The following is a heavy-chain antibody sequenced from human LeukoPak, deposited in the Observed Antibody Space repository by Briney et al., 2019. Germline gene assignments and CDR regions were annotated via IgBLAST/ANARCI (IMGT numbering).Heavy chain of an antibody. V-gene: IGHV4-30-4*01. D-gene: IGHD2-15*01. CDR1: GASIRSGDYY. J-gene: IGHJ3*02. CDR3: ARNCSGGSCYGAFDI. Sequence: PSETLSLTCTVSGASIRSGDYYWSWIRQPPGKGLEWIGYIYDSGSTYYNPSLKSRITISVDTSENRFSLKLSSVTATDTAVYYCARNCSGGSCYGAFDIWGQGTMVTVSS. CDR2: IYDSGST.